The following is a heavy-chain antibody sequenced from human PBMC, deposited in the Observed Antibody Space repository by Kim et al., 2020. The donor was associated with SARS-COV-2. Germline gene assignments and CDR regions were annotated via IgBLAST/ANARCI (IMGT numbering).Heavy chain of an antibody. CDR3: AREVGYYGSGSYSN. CDR2: ISAYNCNT. Sequence: ASVKVSCKASGYTFTSYGISWVRQAPGQGLEWMGWISAYNCNTNYAQKLLGRVTMTTDTSTSTAYMELRSLRSDDTAVYYCAREVGYYGSGSYSNWGQGTLVTVSS. V-gene: IGHV1-18*01. D-gene: IGHD3-10*01. CDR1: GYTFTSYG. J-gene: IGHJ4*02.